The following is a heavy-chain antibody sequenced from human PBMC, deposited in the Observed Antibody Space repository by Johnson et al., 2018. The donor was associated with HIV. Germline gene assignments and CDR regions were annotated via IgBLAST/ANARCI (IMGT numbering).Heavy chain of an antibody. D-gene: IGHD6-19*01. V-gene: IGHV3-20*04. CDR3: AGRSSAWYEDAFDI. CDR2: IYSGGRT. J-gene: IGHJ3*02. CDR1: GFTFDDYG. Sequence: VQLVESGGGVVRPGGSLRLSCAASGFTFDDYGMSWVRQAPGKGLAWVSVIYSGGRTYYTDSVKGRFTISRDTAKNTLFLQMNSLRVEDTAIYYCAGRSSAWYEDAFDIWGQGTMVTVSS.